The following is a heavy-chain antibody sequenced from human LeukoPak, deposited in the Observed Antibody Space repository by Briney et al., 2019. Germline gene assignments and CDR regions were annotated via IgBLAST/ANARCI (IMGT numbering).Heavy chain of an antibody. D-gene: IGHD6-13*01. V-gene: IGHV3-53*01. J-gene: IGHJ6*02. CDR3: ARGPNSSSTYYYYGMDV. CDR1: GFTVSSNS. Sequence: PGGSLRLSCAASGFTVSSNSMSWVRQAPGKGLEWVSVIYSGGSTYYADSVKGRFTISRDNSKNTLYLQMNSLRAEDTAVYYCARGPNSSSTYYYYGMDVWGQGTTVTVSS. CDR2: IYSGGST.